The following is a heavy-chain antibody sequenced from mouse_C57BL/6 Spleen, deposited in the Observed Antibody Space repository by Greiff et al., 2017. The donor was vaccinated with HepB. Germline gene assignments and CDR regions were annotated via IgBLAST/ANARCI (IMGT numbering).Heavy chain of an antibody. Sequence: VQLQQPGAELVKPGASVKLSCKASGYTFTSYWMQWVKQRPGQGLEWIGEIDPSDSYTNYNQKFKGKATLTVDTYSSTAYMQLSSLTSEDSAVYSCARNYYASSYFDYWGQGTTLTVSS. V-gene: IGHV1-50*01. CDR3: ARNYYASSYFDY. CDR2: IDPSDSYT. D-gene: IGHD1-1*01. J-gene: IGHJ2*01. CDR1: GYTFTSYW.